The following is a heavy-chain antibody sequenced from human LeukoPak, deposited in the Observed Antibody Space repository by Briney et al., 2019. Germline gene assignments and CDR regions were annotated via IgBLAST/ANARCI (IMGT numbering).Heavy chain of an antibody. CDR2: ISWNSGSI. CDR1: GFTFDDYA. CDR3: EKGTGYSYGNNWFDP. D-gene: IGHD5-18*01. V-gene: IGHV3-9*01. J-gene: IGHJ5*02. Sequence: GGSLRLSCAASGFTFDDYAMHWVRQVPGKGLEWVSGISWNSGSIGYVASVTGRFTISRDNAKNSLYLQMNSLRAEDTALYYCEKGTGYSYGNNWFDPGGQGTLVTVPS.